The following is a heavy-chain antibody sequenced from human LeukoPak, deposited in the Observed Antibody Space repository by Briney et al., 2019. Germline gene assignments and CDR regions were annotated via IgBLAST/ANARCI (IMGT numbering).Heavy chain of an antibody. J-gene: IGHJ4*02. CDR2: IYHSGST. D-gene: IGHD5-18*01. CDR3: ARLVRGYSYGLIDY. CDR1: GGSISSGGYS. Sequence: SETLSLTCAVSGGSISSGGYSWSWIRQPPGKGLEWIGYIYHSGSTYYNPSLKSRVTISVDRSKNQFSLKLSSVTAADTAVYCCARLVRGYSYGLIDYWGQGTLVTVSS. V-gene: IGHV4-30-2*01.